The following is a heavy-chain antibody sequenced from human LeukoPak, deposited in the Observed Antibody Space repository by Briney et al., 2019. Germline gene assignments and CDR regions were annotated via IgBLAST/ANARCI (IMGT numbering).Heavy chain of an antibody. J-gene: IGHJ4*02. Sequence: PGGSLRLSCGASGFTFSSYAMSWVRQAPGKGLEWASAISGSGDNTYYADSVKGRFTISRDNSKNTLYLQMNSLRAEDTAVYFCAKDGDLGYCSGGSCYSAYWGEGTLVTVSS. V-gene: IGHV3-23*01. CDR1: GFTFSSYA. CDR2: ISGSGDNT. CDR3: AKDGDLGYCSGGSCYSAY. D-gene: IGHD2-15*01.